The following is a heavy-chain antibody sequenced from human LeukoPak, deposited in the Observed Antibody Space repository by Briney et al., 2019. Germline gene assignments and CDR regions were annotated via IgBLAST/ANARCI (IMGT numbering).Heavy chain of an antibody. V-gene: IGHV3-23*01. CDR1: GFTFSNTA. J-gene: IGHJ3*02. D-gene: IGHD5-24*01. CDR3: ARWGVGWLQFSDAFDI. Sequence: GGSLRLSCAASGFTFSNTAMSWVRQAPGKGLEWLSIISGSGLNAYYADSVKGRFTISRDNSKSTLFLQMNSLRAEDTAVYYCARWGVGWLQFSDAFDIWGQGTMVTVSS. CDR2: ISGSGLNA.